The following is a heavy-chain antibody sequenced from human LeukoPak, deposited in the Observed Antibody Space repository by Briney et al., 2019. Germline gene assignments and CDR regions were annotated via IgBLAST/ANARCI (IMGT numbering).Heavy chain of an antibody. J-gene: IGHJ6*03. V-gene: IGHV3-48*03. Sequence: GGSLRLSCAASGFTFSSYEMNWVRQAPGKGLEWVSYISSSGSTIYYADSVKGRFTISRDNAKNSLYLQMNSLRAEDTAVYYCARGGKGPVSYYYYMDVWGKGTTVTVSS. CDR1: GFTFSSYE. CDR3: ARGGKGPVSYYYYMDV. CDR2: ISSSGSTI. D-gene: IGHD1-14*01.